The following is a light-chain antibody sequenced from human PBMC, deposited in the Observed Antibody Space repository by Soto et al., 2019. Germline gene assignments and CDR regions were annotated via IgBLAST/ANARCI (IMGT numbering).Light chain of an antibody. Sequence: VLTQSPGTLSLSPGERATLSCRASQIVSRNFLAWYQQIPGQTPRLLIYGASSRATGIPERISGSGSGTDFTLTINRLEPEDFAVYYCQQYGDSPLTFGGGTELEMK. CDR2: GAS. V-gene: IGKV3-20*01. J-gene: IGKJ4*01. CDR1: QIVSRNF. CDR3: QQYGDSPLT.